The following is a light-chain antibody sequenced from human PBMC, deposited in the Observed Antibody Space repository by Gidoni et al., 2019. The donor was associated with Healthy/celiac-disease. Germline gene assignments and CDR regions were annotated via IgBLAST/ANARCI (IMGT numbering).Light chain of an antibody. Sequence: QSALTQPASVSGSPGQSLTISCTGTSSDVGSYNLVSWYQQHPGKAPKLMIYEVIKRPSVVSNRFSGSKSGNTASLTIAGLQAEDEADYYCCSYAGSRRVFGGGTKLTVL. CDR2: EVI. V-gene: IGLV2-23*02. J-gene: IGLJ3*02. CDR3: CSYAGSRRV. CDR1: SSDVGSYNL.